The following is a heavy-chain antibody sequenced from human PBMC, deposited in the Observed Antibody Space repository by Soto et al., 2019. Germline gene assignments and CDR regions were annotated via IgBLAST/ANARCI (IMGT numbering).Heavy chain of an antibody. CDR1: GFTFSSYA. Sequence: GGSLRLSCAASGFTFSSYAMHWVCQAPGKGLEWVAVISYDGSNKYYADSVKGRFTISRDNSKNTLYLQMNSLRAEDTAVYYCARRGGRRQGLVSRHGMDVWGQGTTVTVSS. CDR3: ARRGGRRQGLVSRHGMDV. J-gene: IGHJ6*02. V-gene: IGHV3-30-3*01. D-gene: IGHD6-19*01. CDR2: ISYDGSNK.